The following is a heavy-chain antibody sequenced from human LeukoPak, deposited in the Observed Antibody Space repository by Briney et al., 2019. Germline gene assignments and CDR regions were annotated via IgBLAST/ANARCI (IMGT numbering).Heavy chain of an antibody. V-gene: IGHV4-59*01. D-gene: IGHD1-14*01. Sequence: PSETLSLTCTVSGGSITTYYWSWIRQPPGKGLEWIGFIYNSGSTKYNPSLGSRGTISEDTAKNQFSLKLISVAAADTAIYYCVRGGSVNPALIDYWGQGTLVTVSS. CDR1: GGSITTYY. CDR3: VRGGSVNPALIDY. CDR2: IYNSGST. J-gene: IGHJ4*02.